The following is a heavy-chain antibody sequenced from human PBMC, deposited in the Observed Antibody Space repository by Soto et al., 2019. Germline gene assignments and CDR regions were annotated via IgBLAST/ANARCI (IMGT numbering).Heavy chain of an antibody. CDR2: ISYDGSNK. CDR1: GFTFSSYA. Sequence: VGSLRLSCAASGFTFSSYAMHWVRQAPGKGLEWVAVISYDGSNKYYADSVKGRFTISRDNSKNTLYLQMNSLRAGDTAVYYCARVEGDYRKRSGMDVWGQGTTVTVSS. D-gene: IGHD4-17*01. CDR3: ARVEGDYRKRSGMDV. J-gene: IGHJ6*02. V-gene: IGHV3-30-3*01.